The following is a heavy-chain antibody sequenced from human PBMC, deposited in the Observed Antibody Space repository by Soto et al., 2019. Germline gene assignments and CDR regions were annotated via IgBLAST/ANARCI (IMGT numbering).Heavy chain of an antibody. CDR2: IYYSGST. J-gene: IGHJ5*02. CDR3: ARSTSGSYYKPYNWFDP. CDR1: GGSISSYY. V-gene: IGHV4-59*08. Sequence: SETLSLACTVSGGSISSYYWSWIRQPPGKGLEWIGYIYYSGSTNYNPSLKSRVTISVDTSKNQFSLKLSSVAAADTAVYYCARSTSGSYYKPYNWFDPWGQGTLVTVSS. D-gene: IGHD3-10*01.